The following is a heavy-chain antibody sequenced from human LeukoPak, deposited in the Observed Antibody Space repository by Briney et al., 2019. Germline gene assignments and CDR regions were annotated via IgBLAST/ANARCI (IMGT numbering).Heavy chain of an antibody. CDR2: IKTDGSQL. D-gene: IGHD3-22*01. V-gene: IGHV3-7*01. J-gene: IGHJ3*02. CDR3: AKDSGLAYYYDSSGSPGGFDI. Sequence: VGTLRLSCVAPGVTFSSYWMTWVRQAPGKGLEWVANIKTDGSQLYYVDPVKGRFTFSREHSKNTLYLQMNSLRAEDTAVYCCAKDSGLAYYYDSSGSPGGFDIWGQGTMVTVS. CDR1: GVTFSSYW.